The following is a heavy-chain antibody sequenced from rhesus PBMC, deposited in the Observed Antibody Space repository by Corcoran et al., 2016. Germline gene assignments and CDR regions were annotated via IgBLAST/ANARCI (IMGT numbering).Heavy chain of an antibody. CDR1: GGSISSDYF. CDR3: ASGPTVISFDY. D-gene: IGHD4-23*01. J-gene: IGHJ4*01. V-gene: IGHV4-106*01. CDR2: SYGSGGGN. Sequence: QVQLQESGPGLVKPSETLSLTCAVSGGSISSDYFWSWLLQPPGKGLEWIGYSYGSGGGNNYNPSLRNRVTISIDTSKNQCSLKLSSVTAADTAVYYCASGPTVISFDYWGQGVLVTVSS.